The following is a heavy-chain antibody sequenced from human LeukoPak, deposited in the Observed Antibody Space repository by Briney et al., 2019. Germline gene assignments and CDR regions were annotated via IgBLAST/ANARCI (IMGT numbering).Heavy chain of an antibody. D-gene: IGHD3-10*01. Sequence: ASVKVSCKVSGYTLTELSMHWVRQAPGKGLEWMGGFDPEDGETIYAQKFQGRVTMTEDTSTDTAYMELSSLRSEDTAVYYCATDPYYGSGSSRLLNYWGQGTLVTVSS. V-gene: IGHV1-24*01. CDR1: GYTLTELS. CDR3: ATDPYYGSGSSRLLNY. J-gene: IGHJ4*02. CDR2: FDPEDGET.